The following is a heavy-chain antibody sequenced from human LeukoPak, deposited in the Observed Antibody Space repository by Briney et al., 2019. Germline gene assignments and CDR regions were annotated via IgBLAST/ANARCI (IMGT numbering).Heavy chain of an antibody. D-gene: IGHD2-2*01. CDR2: IYYSGST. Sequence: SETLSLTCTVSGGSISSGGYYWSWIRQHPGKGLEWIGYIYYSGSTNYNPSLKSRVTISVDTSKNQFSLKLSSVTAADTAVYYCARGGCSSTSCYDRSYYYYGMDVWGKGTTVTVSS. CDR3: ARGGCSSTSCYDRSYYYYGMDV. V-gene: IGHV4-61*08. CDR1: GGSISSGGYY. J-gene: IGHJ6*04.